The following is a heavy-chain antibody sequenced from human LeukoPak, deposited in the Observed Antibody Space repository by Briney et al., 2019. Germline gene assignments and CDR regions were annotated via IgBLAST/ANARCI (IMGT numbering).Heavy chain of an antibody. Sequence: SETLSLTCTVSGGSISSGGYYWSWIRQHPGKGLEWIGYIYYSGSTYYNPSLKSRVTISVDTSKNQFSLKLSSVTAADTAVYYCAREGARRFYDSSGYSASWGQGTPVTVSS. V-gene: IGHV4-31*03. CDR2: IYYSGST. CDR1: GGSISSGGYY. CDR3: AREGARRFYDSSGYSAS. J-gene: IGHJ5*02. D-gene: IGHD3-22*01.